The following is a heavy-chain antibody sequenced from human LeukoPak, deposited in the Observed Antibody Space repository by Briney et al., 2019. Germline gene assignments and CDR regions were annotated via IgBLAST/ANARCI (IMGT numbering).Heavy chain of an antibody. J-gene: IGHJ3*02. Sequence: GASVKVSCKASGYTFTSYYMHWVRQAPGQGLEWMGIINPSGGSTSYAQKFQGRVTMTEDTSTDTAYMELSSLRSEDTAVYYCATDRPISPDIVVVVAVDAFDIWGQGTMVTVSS. V-gene: IGHV1-46*01. CDR1: GYTFTSYY. D-gene: IGHD2-15*01. CDR3: ATDRPISPDIVVVVAVDAFDI. CDR2: INPSGGST.